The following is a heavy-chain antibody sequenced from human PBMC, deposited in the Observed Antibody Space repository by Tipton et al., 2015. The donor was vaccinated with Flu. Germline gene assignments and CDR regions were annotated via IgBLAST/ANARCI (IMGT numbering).Heavy chain of an antibody. CDR2: IWYDGSNK. CDR3: ARDREQWLVHGLDY. V-gene: IGHV3-33*08. D-gene: IGHD6-19*01. Sequence: QLVQSGGGLVQPGGSLRLSCAASGFTFSSYGMHWVRQAPGKGLEWVAVIWYDGSNKYYADSVKGRFTISRDNSKNTLYLQMNSLRAEDTAVYYCARDREQWLVHGLDYWGQGTLVTVSS. J-gene: IGHJ4*02. CDR1: GFTFSSYG.